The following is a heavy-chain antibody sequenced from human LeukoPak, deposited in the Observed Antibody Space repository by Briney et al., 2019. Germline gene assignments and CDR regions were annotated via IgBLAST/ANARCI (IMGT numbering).Heavy chain of an antibody. CDR3: AILGYCSGGSCIVIDY. CDR2: ISYDGSNK. Sequence: PGGSLRLSCAASGFTFSNYGMHWVRQAPGKGLEWVAVISYDGSNKYYADSVKGRFTISRDNSKNTLYLQMNSLRAEDTAVYYCAILGYCSGGSCIVIDYWGQGTLVTVSS. V-gene: IGHV3-30*03. D-gene: IGHD2-15*01. J-gene: IGHJ4*02. CDR1: GFTFSNYG.